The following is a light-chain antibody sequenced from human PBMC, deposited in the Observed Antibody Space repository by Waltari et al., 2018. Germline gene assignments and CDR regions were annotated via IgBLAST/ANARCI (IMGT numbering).Light chain of an antibody. CDR3: QSFDSSLSASV. J-gene: IGLJ3*02. CDR1: SSNFGANYD. V-gene: IGLV1-40*01. Sequence: QSVLTQPPSMSVAPGQKVTIPCTGGSSNFGANYDVHWYQQFPGTAPKLLIFGNTNRPSGVPGRFSGSRSGTSASLAIAGLQSEDEAVYYCQSFDSSLSASVFGGGTKLTVL. CDR2: GNT.